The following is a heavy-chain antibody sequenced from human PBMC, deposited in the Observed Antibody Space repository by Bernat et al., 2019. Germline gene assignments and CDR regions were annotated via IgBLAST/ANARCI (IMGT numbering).Heavy chain of an antibody. CDR1: GFTFSSYA. CDR2: ISGSGGST. V-gene: IGHV3-23*01. D-gene: IGHD3-10*01. CDR3: AKGRGSYYYGSGSFKYYYYYGMDV. Sequence: VQLLESGGGLVQPGGSLRLSCAASGFTFSSYAMSWVRQAPGKGLEWVSAISGSGGSTYYADSVKGRFTISRDNSKNTLYLQMNSLRAEDTAVYYCAKGRGSYYYGSGSFKYYYYYGMDVWGQGTTVTVSS. J-gene: IGHJ6*02.